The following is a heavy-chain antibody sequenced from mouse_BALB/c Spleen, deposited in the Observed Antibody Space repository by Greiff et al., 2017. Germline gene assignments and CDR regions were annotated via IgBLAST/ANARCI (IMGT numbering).Heavy chain of an antibody. CDR2: ISSGGSYT. J-gene: IGHJ4*01. CDR1: GVSFSSYG. V-gene: IGHV5-6*02. CDR3: ERQKSGTMEY. Sequence: EVKLVESGGDLVKPGGSLKLSCAASGVSFSSYGLPWVRQTPDKRLEWVATISSGGSYTYYPDSVKGRFTISRDNAKNTLYLQMSSLKSEDTAMYYCERQKSGTMEYWGQGTSVTVSS.